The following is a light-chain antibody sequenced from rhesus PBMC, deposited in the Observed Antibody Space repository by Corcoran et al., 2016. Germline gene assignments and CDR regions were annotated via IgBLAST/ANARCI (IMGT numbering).Light chain of an antibody. J-gene: IGKJ4*01. V-gene: IGKV3-42*01. Sequence: EIVLTQSPTSMAVAQGERVTISCTASSSLSTTYLHWYQQRPGFPPRLRVYRISRLASGVPARCRGSGSGTSDTLTITSVEAEDAADYYCQQGDSIPLTFGGGTKVEIK. CDR1: SSLSTT. CDR3: QQGDSIPLT. CDR2: RIS.